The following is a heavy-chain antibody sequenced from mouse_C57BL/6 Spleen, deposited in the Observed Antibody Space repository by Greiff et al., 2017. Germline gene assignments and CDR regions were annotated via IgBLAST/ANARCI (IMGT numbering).Heavy chain of an antibody. D-gene: IGHD2-4*01. Sequence: QVQLKQSGAELVRPGTSVKMSCKASGYTFTNYWIGWAKQRPGHGLEWIGDIYPGGGYTNYNEKFKGKATLTADKSSSTAYMQFSSLTSEDSAIYYCARGGDDYRYFDYWGQGTTLTVSS. CDR3: ARGGDDYRYFDY. J-gene: IGHJ2*01. V-gene: IGHV1-63*01. CDR1: GYTFTNYW. CDR2: IYPGGGYT.